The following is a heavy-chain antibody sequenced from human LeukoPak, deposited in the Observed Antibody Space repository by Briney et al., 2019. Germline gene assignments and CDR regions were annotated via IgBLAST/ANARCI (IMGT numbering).Heavy chain of an antibody. CDR1: GYSFTNHW. J-gene: IGHJ4*02. V-gene: IGHV5-51*01. Sequence: GESLKISCKASGYSFTNHWIGWVRQMPGKGLEWMGIIYPGDSDTKYSPSLQGQVTISADKSITTAYLQWRSLKTSDTAMYYCALTSYGDFSFEYWGQGTLVTVSS. D-gene: IGHD4-17*01. CDR3: ALTSYGDFSFEY. CDR2: IYPGDSDT.